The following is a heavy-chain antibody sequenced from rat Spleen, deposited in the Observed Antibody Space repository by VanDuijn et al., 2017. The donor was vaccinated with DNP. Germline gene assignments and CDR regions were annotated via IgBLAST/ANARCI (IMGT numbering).Heavy chain of an antibody. Sequence: EVQLVESGGGLVQPGNSLKLSCVVSGFSFSDYAMAWVRQSPKKGLEWVATIVYDGSSAYSRDSVKGRFTVSRDNAKNTLYLQMDSLRSEDTATYYCVRHEDSSSHIYGFAYWGQGTLVTVSS. CDR3: VRHEDSSSHIYGFAY. V-gene: IGHV5-17*01. CDR1: GFSFSDYA. CDR2: IVYDGSSA. D-gene: IGHD1-2*01. J-gene: IGHJ3*01.